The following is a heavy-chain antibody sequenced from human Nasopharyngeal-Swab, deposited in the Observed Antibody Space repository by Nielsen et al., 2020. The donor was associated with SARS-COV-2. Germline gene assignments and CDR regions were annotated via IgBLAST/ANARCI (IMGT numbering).Heavy chain of an antibody. CDR1: GFTFSNYG. CDR2: ISYDGNIK. V-gene: IGHV3-30*18. D-gene: IGHD3-16*01. J-gene: IGHJ3*01. CDR3: AKAFGEDQLAEDAFDA. Sequence: GESLQISWAASGFTFSNYGMHWVRPAPGKGLEWVAVISYDGNIKSYADSVRGRFLISRDNSHNTLYLQMSRLRTEDRAVYYCAKAFGEDQLAEDAFDAWGQGTMVTVSS.